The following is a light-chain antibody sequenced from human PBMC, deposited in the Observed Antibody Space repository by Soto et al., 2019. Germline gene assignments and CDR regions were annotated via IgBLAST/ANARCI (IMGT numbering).Light chain of an antibody. Sequence: QSALTQPASVSGSPGQSITFSCTGTSSDVGGYNYVSWYQQHPGKAPKLIIYEVSNRPSGISNRFSGSKSGNTASLTISGLQAEDEADYYCSSYTSSTTLVFGGGTKVTVL. CDR2: EVS. CDR3: SSYTSSTTLV. V-gene: IGLV2-14*03. CDR1: SSDVGGYNY. J-gene: IGLJ2*01.